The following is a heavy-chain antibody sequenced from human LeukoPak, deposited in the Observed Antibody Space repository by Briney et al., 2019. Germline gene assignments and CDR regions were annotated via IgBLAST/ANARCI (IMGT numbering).Heavy chain of an antibody. J-gene: IGHJ4*02. CDR2: IYYSGST. Sequence: SETLSLTCTVSGGSISSYYWSWIRQPPGKGLEWIGYIYYSGSTNYNPSLKSRVTILVDTSKNQFSLKLSSVTAADTAVYYCARTGDSTGYYPHTDYWGQGTLVTVSS. CDR1: GGSISSYY. D-gene: IGHD3-22*01. CDR3: ARTGDSTGYYPHTDY. V-gene: IGHV4-59*01.